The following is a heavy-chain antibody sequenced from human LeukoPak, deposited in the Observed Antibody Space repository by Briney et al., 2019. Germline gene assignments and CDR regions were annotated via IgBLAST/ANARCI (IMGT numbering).Heavy chain of an antibody. D-gene: IGHD1-1*01. CDR1: GFIFSNYA. CDR2: ISSSSSTI. J-gene: IGHJ4*02. V-gene: IGHV3-48*01. Sequence: GGSLRLSCTASGFIFSNYAMKWVRQAPGKGLEWVSYISSSSSTIYYADSVKGRFTISRDNAKNSLYLQMNSLRAEDTAVYYCARDLENYWGQGTLVTVSS. CDR3: ARDLENY.